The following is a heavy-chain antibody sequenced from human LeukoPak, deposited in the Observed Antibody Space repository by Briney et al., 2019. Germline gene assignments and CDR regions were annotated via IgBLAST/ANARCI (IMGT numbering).Heavy chain of an antibody. D-gene: IGHD6-19*01. CDR2: ISSSSSTI. CDR1: GFTFSSYS. V-gene: IGHV3-48*01. J-gene: IGHJ4*02. CDR3: ARDGGWYYFDY. Sequence: GGSLRLSCAASGFTFSSYSMNWVRQAPGKGLEWVSYISSSSSTIYYADSVKGRFTISRDNAKNSLYLQMNSLRAEDTAVYYCARDGGWYYFDYWGQGTLVTVSS.